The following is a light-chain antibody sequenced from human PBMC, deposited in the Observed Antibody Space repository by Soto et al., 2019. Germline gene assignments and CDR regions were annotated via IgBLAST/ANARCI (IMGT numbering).Light chain of an antibody. V-gene: IGKV1-6*01. CDR2: ATS. CDR1: QDIRND. J-gene: IGKJ1*01. Sequence: AIQMTQSPSSLSASVGDRVTITCRASQDIRNDLGWYQQRPGKAPKLLIYATSSLQSGVPSRFSGSGSGTDFTLTISSLQPEDFATYYCVQDYNYPWTFVQGTKVEIK. CDR3: VQDYNYPWT.